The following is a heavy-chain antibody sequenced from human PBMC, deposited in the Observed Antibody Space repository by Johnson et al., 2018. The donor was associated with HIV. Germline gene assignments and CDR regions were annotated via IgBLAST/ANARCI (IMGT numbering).Heavy chain of an antibody. CDR3: TTDPDSSSWYRDAFDI. Sequence: VQLVESGGGLIQPGGSLRLSCAASGFTVSSNYMSWVRQAPGKGLEWVSVIYSGGSTYYADSVKGRFTISRDNSKNTLYLQMNSLKIEDTAVYYCTTDPDSSSWYRDAFDIWGQGTMVTVSS. J-gene: IGHJ3*02. CDR1: GFTVSSNY. CDR2: IYSGGST. D-gene: IGHD6-13*01. V-gene: IGHV3-53*01.